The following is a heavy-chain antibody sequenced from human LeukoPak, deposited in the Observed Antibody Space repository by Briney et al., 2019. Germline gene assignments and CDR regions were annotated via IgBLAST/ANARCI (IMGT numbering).Heavy chain of an antibody. CDR3: GRIYSGNYFYFDY. D-gene: IGHD1-26*01. V-gene: IGHV5-51*01. CDR2: IYPGDSDT. J-gene: IGHJ4*02. Sequence: GESLKISCQGSGYSFTKYWIGWVRHMPGKGLEWMGIIYPGDSDTRYSPSFQGQVTISADKSITTAYLHWSSLKASDTAMYYCGRIYSGNYFYFDYWAQGTLVTVSS. CDR1: GYSFTKYW.